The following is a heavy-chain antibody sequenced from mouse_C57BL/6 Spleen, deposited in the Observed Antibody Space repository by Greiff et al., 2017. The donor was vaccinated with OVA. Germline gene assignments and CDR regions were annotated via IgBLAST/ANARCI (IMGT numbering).Heavy chain of an antibody. V-gene: IGHV1-64*01. CDR1: GYTFISYW. CDR2: IHPNSGST. CDR3: ARSPTMVTTGYLDY. J-gene: IGHJ2*01. D-gene: IGHD2-9*01. Sequence: QVQLQQPGAELVKPGASVKLSCKASGYTFISYWMHWVKQRPGQGLEWIGMIHPNSGSTNYNEKFKSKATLTVDKSSSTAYMQLSSLTSGDSAVYSCARSPTMVTTGYLDYWGQGTTLTVSS.